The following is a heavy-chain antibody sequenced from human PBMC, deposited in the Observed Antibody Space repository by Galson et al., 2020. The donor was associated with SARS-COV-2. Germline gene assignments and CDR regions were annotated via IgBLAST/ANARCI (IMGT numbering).Heavy chain of an antibody. V-gene: IGHV3-43*01. D-gene: IGHD3-10*01. CDR1: GFTFNDHT. CDR2: INWNGATT. Sequence: SCAASGFTFNDHTMHWVRQSPGKGLEWISLINWNGATTSYADSVKGRFTISRDNSKNSLYLQMTSLRTEDTALYFCAKAFDSGDLQFDSWGQGTRVTVSS. CDR3: AKAFDSGDLQFDS. J-gene: IGHJ4*02.